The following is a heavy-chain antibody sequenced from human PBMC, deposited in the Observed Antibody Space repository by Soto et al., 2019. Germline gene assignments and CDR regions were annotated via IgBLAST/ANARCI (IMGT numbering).Heavy chain of an antibody. J-gene: IGHJ4*02. CDR3: AKDHGDYLTENQYHFDY. CDR2: ISYDGSNK. Sequence: SCAASGFTFSSYGMHWVRQAPGKGLEWVAVISYDGSNKYYADSVKGRFTISRDNSKNTLYLQMNSLRAEDTAVYYCAKDHGDYLTENQYHFDYWGQGTLVTVSS. D-gene: IGHD4-17*01. CDR1: GFTFSSYG. V-gene: IGHV3-30*18.